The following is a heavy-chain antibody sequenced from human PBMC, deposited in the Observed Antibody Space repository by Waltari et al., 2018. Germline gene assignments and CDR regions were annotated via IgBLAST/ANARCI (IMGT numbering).Heavy chain of an antibody. CDR1: GYTLTSYA. CDR3: ARDIGDYGRGNWFDP. D-gene: IGHD4-17*01. Sequence: QVQLVQSGAEVKKPGASVKVSCTVSGYTLTSYAMHWVRQAPGQRLEWMGWINAGNGNTKYSQKFQGRVTITRDTSASTAYMELSSLRSEDTAVYYCARDIGDYGRGNWFDPWGQGTLVTVSS. CDR2: INAGNGNT. V-gene: IGHV1-3*01. J-gene: IGHJ5*02.